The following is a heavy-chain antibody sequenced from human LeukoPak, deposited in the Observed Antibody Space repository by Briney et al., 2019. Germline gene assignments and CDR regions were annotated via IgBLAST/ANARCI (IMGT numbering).Heavy chain of an antibody. J-gene: IGHJ4*02. CDR2: IYYSGST. CDR3: ARISSGWYYFDY. Sequence: SETLSLTCTVSDGSISSSSYYWGWIRQPPGKGLEWIGSIYYSGSTYYNPSLKSRVTISVDTSKNQFSLKLSSVTATDTAVYYCARISSGWYYFDYWGQGTLVTVSS. D-gene: IGHD6-19*01. CDR1: DGSISSSSYY. V-gene: IGHV4-39*07.